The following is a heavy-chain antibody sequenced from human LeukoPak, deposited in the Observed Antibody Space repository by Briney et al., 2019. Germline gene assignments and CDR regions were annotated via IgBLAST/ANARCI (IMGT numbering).Heavy chain of an antibody. V-gene: IGHV4-31*11. CDR3: ATASGNSFFDY. Sequence: SETLSLTCAVSGDSISSTGRHWTWIRQLPGKGLEWIGYITNSGNTYYTPSLRSRLTISVDTSANQFSLRLSALTAADPAMYYCATASGNSFFDYWGQGTLVIVSS. CDR1: GDSISSTGRH. J-gene: IGHJ4*02. CDR2: ITNSGNT. D-gene: IGHD3-10*01.